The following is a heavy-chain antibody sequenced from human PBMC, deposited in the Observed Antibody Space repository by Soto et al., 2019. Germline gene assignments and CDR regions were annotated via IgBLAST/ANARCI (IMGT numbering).Heavy chain of an antibody. V-gene: IGHV3-23*01. CDR3: AKRLDSSGYSHFDY. CDR1: GFTFSSYA. Sequence: GGSPRLSCAASGFTFSSYAMSCVRQAPGKGLEWVSAISGSGGSTYYADSVKGRFTISRDNSKNTLYLQMNSLRAEDTAVYYCAKRLDSSGYSHFDYWGQGTLVTVSS. CDR2: ISGSGGST. J-gene: IGHJ4*02. D-gene: IGHD3-22*01.